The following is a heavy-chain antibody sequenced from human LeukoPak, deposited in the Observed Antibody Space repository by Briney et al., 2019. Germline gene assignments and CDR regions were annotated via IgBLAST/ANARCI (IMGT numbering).Heavy chain of an antibody. Sequence: ASVKVSCKASGGTFSSYAISWVRQAPGQGLEWMGEIIPIFGTANYAQKFQGRVTITADESTSTAYMELSSLRSEDTAVYYCARGEGGYDYAPPQYYYGMDVWGQGTTVTVSS. CDR3: ARGEGGYDYAPPQYYYGMDV. CDR1: GGTFSSYA. CDR2: IIPIFGTA. J-gene: IGHJ6*02. D-gene: IGHD5-12*01. V-gene: IGHV1-69*13.